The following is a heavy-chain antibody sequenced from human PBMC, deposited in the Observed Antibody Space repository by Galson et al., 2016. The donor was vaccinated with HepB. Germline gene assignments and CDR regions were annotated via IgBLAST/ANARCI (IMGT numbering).Heavy chain of an antibody. Sequence: SLRLSCAASGFTFSSLGMHWVRQAPGKGLEWVAVIWYDGSNKYYADSVKGRFTSSRDNSKNTLYLQMNSLRAKDTAVYYCARDAFYDTSGLVWHFDYWGQGTLVTVSS. CDR3: ARDAFYDTSGLVWHFDY. D-gene: IGHD3-22*01. CDR2: IWYDGSNK. J-gene: IGHJ4*02. V-gene: IGHV3-33*01. CDR1: GFTFSSLG.